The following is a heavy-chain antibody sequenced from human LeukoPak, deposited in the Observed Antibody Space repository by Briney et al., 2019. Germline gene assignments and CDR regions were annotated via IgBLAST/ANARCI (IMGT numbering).Heavy chain of an antibody. J-gene: IGHJ6*03. D-gene: IGHD6-13*01. CDR3: ARLHRQQLVRRYYYYMDV. Sequence: SETLSLTCTVSGGSISSYYWSWIRQPPGKGLEWIGYIYTSGSTNYNPSLKSRVTISVDTSKNQFSLKLSSVTAADTAVYYCARLHRQQLVRRYYYYMDVWGEGTTVTVSS. CDR1: GGSISSYY. CDR2: IYTSGST. V-gene: IGHV4-4*09.